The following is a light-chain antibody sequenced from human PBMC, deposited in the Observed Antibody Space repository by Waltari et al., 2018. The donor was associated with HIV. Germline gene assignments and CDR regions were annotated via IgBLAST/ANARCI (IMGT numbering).Light chain of an antibody. Sequence: QSALTQPPSASGSPGQSVPISCTGTSRAVGGYDYVSWYQQHPGKAPKLMIYEVSKRPSGVPDRFSGSKSGNTASLTVSGLQAEDEADYYCSSYAGSNNVVFGGGTKLTVL. CDR1: SRAVGGYDY. J-gene: IGLJ2*01. CDR3: SSYAGSNNVV. CDR2: EVS. V-gene: IGLV2-8*01.